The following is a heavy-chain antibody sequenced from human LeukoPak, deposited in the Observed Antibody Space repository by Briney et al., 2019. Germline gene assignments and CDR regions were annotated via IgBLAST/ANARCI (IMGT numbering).Heavy chain of an antibody. CDR2: ISAYNGNT. D-gene: IGHD3-9*01. J-gene: IGHJ4*02. Sequence: GSVKVSCKASGYTFTSYGISWVGQAPGQELEWMGWISAYNGNTNYAQKLQGRVTMTTDTSTSTAYMELRSLRSDDTAVYYCARERDDTVDYWGQGTLVTVSS. CDR1: GYTFTSYG. CDR3: ARERDDTVDY. V-gene: IGHV1-18*01.